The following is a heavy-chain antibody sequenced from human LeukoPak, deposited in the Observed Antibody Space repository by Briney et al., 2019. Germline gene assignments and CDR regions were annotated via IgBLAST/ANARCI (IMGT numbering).Heavy chain of an antibody. V-gene: IGHV5-51*01. CDR2: IYPGDSDT. D-gene: IGHD4-23*01. CDR1: GYSFTRYW. Sequence: ESLKISRKGSGYSFTRYWIFWVRHMPAKGLELIVIIYPGDSDTRSSPSFQGQVSISADTSISTAYLQWSSLKASDTAMYYCATGGNHGTYFDYWGQGTLVTVSS. J-gene: IGHJ4*02. CDR3: ATGGNHGTYFDY.